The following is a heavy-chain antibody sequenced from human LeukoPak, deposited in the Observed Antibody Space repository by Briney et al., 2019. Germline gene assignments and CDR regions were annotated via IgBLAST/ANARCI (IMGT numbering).Heavy chain of an antibody. Sequence: SVKVSCKASGGTFSSYAISWVRQAPGQGLEWMGRIIPIFGTANYAQEFQGRVTITTDESTSTAYMELSSLRSEDTAVYYCARGLRWAGTFDYWGQGTLVTVSS. CDR1: GGTFSSYA. CDR2: IIPIFGTA. D-gene: IGHD6-19*01. J-gene: IGHJ4*02. CDR3: ARGLRWAGTFDY. V-gene: IGHV1-69*05.